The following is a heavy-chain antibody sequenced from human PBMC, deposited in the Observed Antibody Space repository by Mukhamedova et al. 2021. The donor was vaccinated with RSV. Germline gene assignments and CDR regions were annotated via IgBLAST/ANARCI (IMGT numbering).Heavy chain of an antibody. Sequence: GLEWIGHNYYSGSTNYNSSLKSRVTISVDTSTNQFSLKLSSVTAADTAVYYCASEYSNYGRASNWFDPWGQGTLVTVLS. V-gene: IGHV4-59*01. D-gene: IGHD4-11*01. CDR3: ASEYSNYGRASNWFDP. CDR2: NYYSGST. J-gene: IGHJ5*02.